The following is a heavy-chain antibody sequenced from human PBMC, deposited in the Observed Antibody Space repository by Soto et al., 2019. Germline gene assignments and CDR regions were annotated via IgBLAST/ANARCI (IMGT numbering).Heavy chain of an antibody. CDR1: GASISGYH. CDR3: LRHEQWVGLNVY. J-gene: IGHJ4*02. CDR2: ISYSGAT. D-gene: IGHD1-26*01. V-gene: IGHV4-59*08. Sequence: SETLSLTCTVSGASISGYHWSWIRQPPGKGLECLGYISYSGATNYNPSLKSRVTMSIDTSKNQFSLHLNSVTAADTALYYCLRHEQWVGLNVYWGRGALVTVSS.